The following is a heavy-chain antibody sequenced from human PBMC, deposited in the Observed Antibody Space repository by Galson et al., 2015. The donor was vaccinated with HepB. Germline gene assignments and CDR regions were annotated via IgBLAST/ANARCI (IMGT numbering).Heavy chain of an antibody. J-gene: IGHJ5*02. CDR2: IRNRPNSYTT. V-gene: IGHV3-72*01. Sequence: SLRLSCAASGFTFSDHYMDWVRQAPGKGLEWVGRIRNRPNSYTTEYAASVHDRVSISRDDSKNSLYLQMSSLQTDDTAIYYCVRERGATAGWGNWFAPWGRGTLVTVSA. D-gene: IGHD3-16*01. CDR1: GFTFSDHY. CDR3: VRERGATAGWGNWFAP.